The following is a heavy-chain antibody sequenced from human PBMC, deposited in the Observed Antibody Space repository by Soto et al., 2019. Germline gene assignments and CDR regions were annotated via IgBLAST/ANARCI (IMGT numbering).Heavy chain of an antibody. J-gene: IGHJ4*02. CDR3: VRANSIMITFGGVIGPKLPYYFDY. D-gene: IGHD3-16*01. CDR2: ISSSSSTI. CDR1: GFTFSSYS. V-gene: IGHV3-48*01. Sequence: TGVSLRLSCAASGFTFSSYSMNWVRQAPGKGLEWVSYISSSSSTIYYADSVKGRFTISRDNAKNSLYLQMNSLRAEDTAVYYCVRANSIMITFGGVIGPKLPYYFDYWGQGTLVTVSS.